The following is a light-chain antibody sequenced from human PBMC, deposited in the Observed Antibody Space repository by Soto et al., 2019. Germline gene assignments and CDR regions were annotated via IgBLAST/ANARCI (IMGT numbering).Light chain of an antibody. CDR3: QSYDSSNLWV. CDR2: EDK. Sequence: NFILTQPHSVSESPGKTVTISCTRSRGSIATYYVQWYQQRPGSAPATVIYEDKQRPSGVPDRISGSIDSSSNSASLSISGLQTEDEADYYCQSYDSSNLWVFGGGTKLTVL. V-gene: IGLV6-57*04. J-gene: IGLJ3*02. CDR1: RGSIATYY.